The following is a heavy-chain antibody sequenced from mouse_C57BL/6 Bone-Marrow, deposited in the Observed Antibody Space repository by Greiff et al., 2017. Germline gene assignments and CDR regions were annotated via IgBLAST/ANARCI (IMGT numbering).Heavy chain of an antibody. J-gene: IGHJ1*03. CDR3: VRHDYYGSSYERYFDV. Sequence: EVMLVESGGGLVQPKGSLKLSCAASGFSFNTYAMNWVRQAPGKGLEWVARIRSKSNNYATYYADSVKDRFTISRDDSESMLYLQMNNLKTEDTAMYYCVRHDYYGSSYERYFDVWGTGTTVTVSS. CDR2: IRSKSNNYAT. CDR1: GFSFNTYA. D-gene: IGHD1-1*01. V-gene: IGHV10-1*01.